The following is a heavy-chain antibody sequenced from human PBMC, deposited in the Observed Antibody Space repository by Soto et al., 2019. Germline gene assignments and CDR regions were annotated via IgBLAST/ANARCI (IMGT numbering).Heavy chain of an antibody. V-gene: IGHV4-34*01. CDR2: INHSGST. Sequence: SETLSLTCAVYGGSFSGYYWSWILQPPGKGLEWIGEINHSGSTNYNPSLKSRVTISVDTSKNQFSLKLSSVTAADTAVYYCARGPGYYDILTGYYPAGYYYGMDVWGQGTTVTVSS. J-gene: IGHJ6*02. D-gene: IGHD3-9*01. CDR1: GGSFSGYY. CDR3: ARGPGYYDILTGYYPAGYYYGMDV.